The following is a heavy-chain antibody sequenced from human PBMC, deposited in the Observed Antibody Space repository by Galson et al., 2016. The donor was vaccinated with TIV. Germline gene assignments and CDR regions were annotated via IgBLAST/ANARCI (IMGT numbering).Heavy chain of an antibody. CDR2: IDGDDDT. D-gene: IGHD6-19*01. CDR1: GFSLSRSRMC. Sequence: PALVKPTQTLTLTCTFSGFSLSRSRMCVTWMRQPPGKALEWLARIDGDDDTYYNNFLATRLFITKDTSRNQEVLTLTNLDPADTATYYCARASSDYFYNYGMDVWGQGTTVTVS. V-gene: IGHV2-70*11. CDR3: ARASSDYFYNYGMDV. J-gene: IGHJ6*02.